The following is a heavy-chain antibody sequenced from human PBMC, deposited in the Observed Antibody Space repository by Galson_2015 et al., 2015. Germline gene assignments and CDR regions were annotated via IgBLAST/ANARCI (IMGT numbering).Heavy chain of an antibody. J-gene: IGHJ3*02. Sequence: SLRLSCAASGFTFSSYAMHWVRQAPGKGLEWVAVISYDGSNKYYADSVKGRFTISRDNSKNTLYLQMNSLRAEDTAVYYCARVRGVGVLDAFDIWGQGTMVTVSS. D-gene: IGHD1-26*01. V-gene: IGHV3-30-3*01. CDR3: ARVRGVGVLDAFDI. CDR1: GFTFSSYA. CDR2: ISYDGSNK.